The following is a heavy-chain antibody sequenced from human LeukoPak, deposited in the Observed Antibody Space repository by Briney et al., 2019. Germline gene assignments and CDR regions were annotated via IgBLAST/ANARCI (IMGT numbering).Heavy chain of an antibody. V-gene: IGHV1-69*05. CDR1: GGTFSSYA. Sequence: SVKVSCNASGGTFSSYAISWVRQAPGQGLEWMGRIIPIFGTANYAQKFQGRVTITTDESTSTAYMELSSLRSEDTAGYYCAREVGHCSSTSCLFKNYFDYWGQGTLVTVSS. D-gene: IGHD2-2*01. CDR3: AREVGHCSSTSCLFKNYFDY. CDR2: IIPIFGTA. J-gene: IGHJ4*02.